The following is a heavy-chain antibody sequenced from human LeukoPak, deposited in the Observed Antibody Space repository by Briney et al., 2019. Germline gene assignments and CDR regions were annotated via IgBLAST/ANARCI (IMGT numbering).Heavy chain of an antibody. V-gene: IGHV1-24*01. D-gene: IGHD1-26*01. J-gene: IGHJ3*02. CDR3: ATGHVALHLATTSLGAFDI. CDR2: FDPVDGET. Sequence: ASVKVSCKVSGYTLNELSMHWVRQAPGKGLEWMGGFDPVDGETIYAQKFQGRVTMTEDTSTDTAYMELSSLRSEDTAVYYCATGHVALHLATTSLGAFDIWGQGTMVTVSS. CDR1: GYTLNELS.